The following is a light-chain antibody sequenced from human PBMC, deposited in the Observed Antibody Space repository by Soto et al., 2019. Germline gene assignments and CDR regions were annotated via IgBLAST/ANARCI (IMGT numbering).Light chain of an antibody. J-gene: IGKJ2*01. CDR3: QQYGSSPKYT. CDR2: GAS. CDR1: QSVSSSY. V-gene: IGKV3-20*01. Sequence: EIVLTQSPGTLSLSPGERATLSCRASQSVSSSYLAWYQQKPGQAPRLLIYGASSRATGIPYRFSGSGSGIDFTLTIRRLEPEDFAVYYCQQYGSSPKYTFGQGTKLEIK.